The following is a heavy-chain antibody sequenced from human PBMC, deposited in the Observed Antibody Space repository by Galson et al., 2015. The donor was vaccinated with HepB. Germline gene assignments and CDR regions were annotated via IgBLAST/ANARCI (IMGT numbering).Heavy chain of an antibody. J-gene: IGHJ6*03. CDR1: GGSLNSNS. V-gene: IGHV1-69*10. D-gene: IGHD2-15*01. Sequence: VKVSCKASGGSLNSNSFSWVRQAPGQGLEWVGRIIPVLGQVKYAQKFQGRVTITADKSANLVYMELSGLRSEDTAVYYCARDRTPANYFYYMDVWGKGTTVAVSS. CDR3: ARDRTPANYFYYMDV. CDR2: IIPVLGQV.